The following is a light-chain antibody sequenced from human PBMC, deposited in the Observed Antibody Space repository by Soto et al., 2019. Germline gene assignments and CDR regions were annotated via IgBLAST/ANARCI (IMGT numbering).Light chain of an antibody. V-gene: IGKV4-1*01. CDR1: QSVLHSSTNRNY. CDR3: QQFYSTPLT. J-gene: IGKJ4*01. Sequence: DIVMTQSPDSLAVSLGERASINCSSSQSVLHSSTNRNYLAWYQQKPGQPPKLLIYWASIRESGVPDRFSGSGSGTDFTLSISSLQTEDVAVYFCQQFYSTPLTFGGGTKVEIK. CDR2: WAS.